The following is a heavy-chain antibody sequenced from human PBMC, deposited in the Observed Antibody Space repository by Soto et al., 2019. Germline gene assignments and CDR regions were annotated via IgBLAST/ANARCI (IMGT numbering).Heavy chain of an antibody. Sequence: SETLSLTCIVSGGSISSSKHYWGWIRQPPGKGLEYFGNIHYSGTPYYNPSLKSRVTISVDTSKNQFSLRLSSVTAADAAVYYCGRRGDVGSGYFDSWGQGALVTVSS. D-gene: IGHD3-3*01. J-gene: IGHJ4*02. CDR2: IHYSGTP. CDR3: GRRGDVGSGYFDS. V-gene: IGHV4-39*01. CDR1: GGSISSSKHY.